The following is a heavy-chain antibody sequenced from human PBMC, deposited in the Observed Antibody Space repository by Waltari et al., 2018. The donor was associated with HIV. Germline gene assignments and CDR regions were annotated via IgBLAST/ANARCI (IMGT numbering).Heavy chain of an antibody. D-gene: IGHD1-26*01. CDR1: GGSISSSSYY. CDR3: AREQPTSGIVGATTFDY. J-gene: IGHJ4*02. Sequence: QLQLQESGPGLVKPSETLSLTCTVSGGSISSSSYYWGWIRQPPGKGLEWIGSIYYSGSTYYNTSLKSRVTISVDTSKNQFSLKLSSVTAADTAVYYCAREQPTSGIVGATTFDYWGQGTLVTVSS. V-gene: IGHV4-39*07. CDR2: IYYSGST.